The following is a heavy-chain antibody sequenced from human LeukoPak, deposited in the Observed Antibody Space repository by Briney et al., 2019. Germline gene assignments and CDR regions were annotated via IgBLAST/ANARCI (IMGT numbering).Heavy chain of an antibody. J-gene: IGHJ4*02. V-gene: IGHV1-8*01. CDR1: GYTFTSHD. D-gene: IGHD3-10*01. CDR2: MNPNSGNT. Sequence: ASVKVSCKASGYTFTSHDINWVRQATGQGLEWMGWMNPNSGNTGYAQKFQGRVTMTRNTSISTAYMELSSLRSEDTAVYYCARAQAQAYGSGSYYIPVISGSDYWGQGTLVTVSS. CDR3: ARAQAQAYGSGSYYIPVISGSDY.